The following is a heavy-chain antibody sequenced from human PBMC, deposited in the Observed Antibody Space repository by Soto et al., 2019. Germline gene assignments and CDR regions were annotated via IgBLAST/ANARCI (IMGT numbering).Heavy chain of an antibody. V-gene: IGHV1-69*13. D-gene: IGHD3-10*01. J-gene: IGHJ3*02. CDR2: IIPIFGTV. CDR1: GCSFSNNA. Sequence: SVKVSCKASGCSFSNNAISWVRQAPGQGLEWMGGIIPIFGTVNYAQKFQGRVTITADESTRTAYMELSSLTSEDTAVYYCASGDYFHYGSGNYGHDAFDIWGQGTTVTV. CDR3: ASGDYFHYGSGNYGHDAFDI.